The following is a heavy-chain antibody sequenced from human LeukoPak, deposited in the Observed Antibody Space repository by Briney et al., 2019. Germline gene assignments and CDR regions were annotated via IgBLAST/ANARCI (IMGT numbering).Heavy chain of an antibody. Sequence: GGSLKLSCEASGFTFSSYAMHWVRQAPGKGLEWVGRIKSKTDSGTTDYAAPVKGRFTISRDDSKNTLYLQMSSPKTEDTAVYYCTTEWDWNFDFWGQGTLVTVSS. D-gene: IGHD3/OR15-3a*01. CDR2: IKSKTDSGTT. J-gene: IGHJ4*02. V-gene: IGHV3-15*01. CDR3: TTEWDWNFDF. CDR1: GFTFSSYA.